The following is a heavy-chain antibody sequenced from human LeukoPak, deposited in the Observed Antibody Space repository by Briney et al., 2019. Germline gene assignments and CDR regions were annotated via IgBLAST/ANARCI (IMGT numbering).Heavy chain of an antibody. CDR3: ARDRSDSSSWYIGMDV. V-gene: IGHV3-30-3*01. J-gene: IGHJ6*02. CDR1: GFTFSDYY. D-gene: IGHD6-13*01. CDR2: ISYDGSNK. Sequence: PGGSLRLSCAASGFTFSDYYMRWIRQAPGKGPLWVAFISYDGSNKYYADSVKGRFTISRDNSKNTLYLQMNSLRAEDTAVYYCARDRSDSSSWYIGMDVWGQGTTVTVSS.